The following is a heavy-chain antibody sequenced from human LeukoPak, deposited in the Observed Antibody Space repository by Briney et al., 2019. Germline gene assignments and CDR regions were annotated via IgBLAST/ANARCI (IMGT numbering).Heavy chain of an antibody. CDR1: GGTFTSYA. D-gene: IGHD1-26*01. CDR2: IIPISGTT. Sequence: ASVKVSCKTSGGTFTSYAITWVRQAPGQGLEWMGKIIPISGTTNYAQKFQGRVTFTADESTSTAYMELSSLRSEDTALYYCARKLRLGGNWFDSWGQGTLVTVSS. J-gene: IGHJ5*01. CDR3: ARKLRLGGNWFDS. V-gene: IGHV1-69*13.